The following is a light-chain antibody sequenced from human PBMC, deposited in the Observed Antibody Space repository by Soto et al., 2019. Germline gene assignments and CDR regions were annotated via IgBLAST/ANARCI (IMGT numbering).Light chain of an antibody. Sequence: QSAPTQPPSASGSPGQSVTIPCTGTSSDVGDYNYVSWYQQHPGKVPKLLIYEVSKRPSGVPDRFSGSKSGNTASLTVSGLQAEDEADYYCASYTSSSTSVIFGRGTKLTVL. V-gene: IGLV2-8*01. CDR1: SSDVGDYNY. CDR2: EVS. J-gene: IGLJ2*01. CDR3: ASYTSSSTSVI.